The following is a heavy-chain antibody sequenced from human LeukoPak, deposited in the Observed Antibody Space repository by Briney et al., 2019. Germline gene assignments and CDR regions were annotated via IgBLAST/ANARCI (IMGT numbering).Heavy chain of an antibody. CDR2: IKQDGTEQ. Sequence: GGSLRLSCAASGFTFSNYWMKWVRQAPGKGLEWVANIKQDGTEQNYVDSAKGRFTISRDNAKNSLYLQMVSLRAEDTAVYYCARLGAYSDYWGQGTLVTVSS. V-gene: IGHV3-7*01. D-gene: IGHD3-16*01. CDR1: GFTFSNYW. J-gene: IGHJ4*02. CDR3: ARLGAYSDY.